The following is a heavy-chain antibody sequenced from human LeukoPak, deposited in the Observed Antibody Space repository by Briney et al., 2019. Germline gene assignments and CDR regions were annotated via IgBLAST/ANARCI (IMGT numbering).Heavy chain of an antibody. CDR2: INHSGST. CDR1: GGSFSGYY. V-gene: IGHV4-34*01. J-gene: IGHJ6*02. CDR3: ARGEPAAMLWGYYCYYYGMDV. D-gene: IGHD2-2*01. Sequence: SETLSLTCAVYGGSFSGYYWSWIRQPPGKGLEWIGEINHSGSTNYNPSLKSRVTISVDTSKNQFSPKLSSVTAADTAVYYCARGEPAAMLWGYYCYYYGMDVWGQGTTVTVSS.